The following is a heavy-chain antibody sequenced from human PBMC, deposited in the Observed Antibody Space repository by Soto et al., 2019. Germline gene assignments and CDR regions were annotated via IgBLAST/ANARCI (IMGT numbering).Heavy chain of an antibody. J-gene: IGHJ3*02. Sequence: QVQLVQSGAEVKKPGSSVKVSCKASGGTFSSYAISWVRQAPGQGLEWMGGIIPIFGTANYAQKFQGRVTITADESXTTAYMALSSLRSEDTAVYYCARVSTGQSPIHAFDIWGQGTMVTVSS. CDR1: GGTFSSYA. D-gene: IGHD2-2*01. CDR2: IIPIFGTA. V-gene: IGHV1-69*12. CDR3: ARVSTGQSPIHAFDI.